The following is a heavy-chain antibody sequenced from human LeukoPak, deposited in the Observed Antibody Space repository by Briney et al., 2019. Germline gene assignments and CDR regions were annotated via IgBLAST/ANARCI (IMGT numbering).Heavy chain of an antibody. J-gene: IGHJ3*02. CDR2: IKQSGSQT. Sequence: GGSLRLSCAASGFTFATYWMTWLRQAPGKGLEWVANIKQSGSQTYYADSAKGRFTISRDNAKNSLFLQMNNLRAEDTAMYYCARDLSPRIAEADMDALDIWGRGTMVTVSS. D-gene: IGHD6-13*01. CDR3: ARDLSPRIAEADMDALDI. V-gene: IGHV3-7*03. CDR1: GFTFATYW.